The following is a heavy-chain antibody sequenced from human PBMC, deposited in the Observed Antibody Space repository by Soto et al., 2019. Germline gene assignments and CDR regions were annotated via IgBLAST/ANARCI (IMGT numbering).Heavy chain of an antibody. CDR1: GYTFTSYG. J-gene: IGHJ4*02. Sequence: GASVKVSCKASGYTFTSYGISWVRQAPGQGLEWMGWISACNGNTNYAQKFQGRVTMTRDTSTSTAYMELSSLRSEDTAVYYCATFDWLLSSPAYWGQGTLVTVSS. D-gene: IGHD3-9*01. V-gene: IGHV1-18*01. CDR3: ATFDWLLSSPAY. CDR2: ISACNGNT.